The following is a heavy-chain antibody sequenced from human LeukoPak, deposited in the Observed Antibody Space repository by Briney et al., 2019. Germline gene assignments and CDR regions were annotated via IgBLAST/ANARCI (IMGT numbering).Heavy chain of an antibody. J-gene: IGHJ5*02. V-gene: IGHV3-20*01. CDR3: AREVSGTTSNWFDP. D-gene: IGHD1-1*01. CDR2: INWNGGST. CDR1: GFTFDDYG. Sequence: PGGSLRLSCAASGFTFDDYGMSWVRQAPGKGLEWVSGINWNGGSTGYADSVKGRFTISRDNAKNSLYLQMNSLRAEDTALYHCAREVSGTTSNWFDPWGQGTLVTVSS.